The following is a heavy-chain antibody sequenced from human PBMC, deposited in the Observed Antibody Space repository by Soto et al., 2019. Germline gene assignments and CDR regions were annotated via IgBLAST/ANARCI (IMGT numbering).Heavy chain of an antibody. CDR3: ARGGHVVVVTAALDY. CDR1: GDTFTDYY. Sequence: QVQLMQSGAEVKKPGASVKVSCKASGDTFTDYYIHWVRQAPGQGLEWMGTVNPSGGHTTYAQHFLGRVTXTXXXSXXTLYRGLTSLTSDDTAIYYCARGGHVVVVTAALDYWGQGTLVTVSS. V-gene: IGHV1-46*01. D-gene: IGHD2-21*02. CDR2: VNPSGGHT. J-gene: IGHJ4*02.